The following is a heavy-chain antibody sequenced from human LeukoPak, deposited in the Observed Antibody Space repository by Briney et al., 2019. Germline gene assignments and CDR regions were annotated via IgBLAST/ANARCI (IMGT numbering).Heavy chain of an antibody. D-gene: IGHD3-10*01. CDR3: ARLWFGELLRYYYGMDV. V-gene: IGHV4-39*01. CDR1: GGSISSSSYY. CDR2: IYYSGST. J-gene: IGHJ6*02. Sequence: SETLSLTCTVSGGSISSSSYYWGWIRQPPGKGLEWIGSIYYSGSTYYNPSLKSRVTISVDTSKNQFSLKLSSVTAADTAVYYCARLWFGELLRYYYGMDVWGQGTTVTVS.